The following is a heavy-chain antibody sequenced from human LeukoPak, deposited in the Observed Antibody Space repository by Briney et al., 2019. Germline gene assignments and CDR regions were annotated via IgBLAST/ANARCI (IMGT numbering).Heavy chain of an antibody. Sequence: GGSVRLFCTASGFIFSSYGMNWPRHAPGEGREGLSYFNSSCSNIYHTDSVKGRLTISRDNAKNSLYVQMHSLRAEDTDVFYCTRPLRGVVRGVNMDVWGKGTTVTISS. CDR2: FNSSCSNI. CDR3: TRPLRGVVRGVNMDV. J-gene: IGHJ6*03. D-gene: IGHD3-10*01. CDR1: GFIFSSYG. V-gene: IGHV3-48*04.